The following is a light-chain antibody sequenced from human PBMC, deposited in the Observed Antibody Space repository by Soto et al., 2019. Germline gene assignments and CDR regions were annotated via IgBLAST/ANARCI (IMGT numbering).Light chain of an antibody. CDR3: MQALESPVT. CDR1: QSLLRSNGENC. J-gene: IGKJ4*01. V-gene: IGKV2-28*01. Sequence: EIVMTQSPRSLPVTTGEPASISCKCSQSLLRSNGENCLDWYLQRRGQSPQLLIHLGSSRAAGVPDRFSGSGSGTDCTLRISRVEAEDVGIYYCMQALESPVTFCGGTKVDIK. CDR2: LGS.